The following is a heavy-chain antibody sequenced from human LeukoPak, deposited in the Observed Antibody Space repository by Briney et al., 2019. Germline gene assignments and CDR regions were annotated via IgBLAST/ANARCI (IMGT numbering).Heavy chain of an antibody. CDR2: ISYDGSNK. D-gene: IGHD3-3*01. CDR3: AKDSYESLPFDY. Sequence: GGSLRLSCAASGFTFSSYAMHWVRQAPGKGLEWVAVISYDGSNKYYADSVKGRFTISRDNSKNTLYLQMNSLRAEDTAVYYCAKDSYESLPFDYWGQGTLVTVSS. CDR1: GFTFSSYA. V-gene: IGHV3-30-3*01. J-gene: IGHJ4*02.